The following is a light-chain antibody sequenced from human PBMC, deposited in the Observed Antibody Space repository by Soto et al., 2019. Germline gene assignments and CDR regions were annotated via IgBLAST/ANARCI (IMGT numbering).Light chain of an antibody. J-gene: IGLJ3*02. CDR1: SSYVGSYNL. Sequence: QSALTQPASVSGSPGQSITISCTVTSSYVGSYNLVSWYQQHPGKAPKLMIYEGSKRPSGVSNRFSGSKSGNTASLTISGLQAEDEADYYCCSYAGSSTWVFGGGTKHTVL. CDR3: CSYAGSSTWV. CDR2: EGS. V-gene: IGLV2-23*01.